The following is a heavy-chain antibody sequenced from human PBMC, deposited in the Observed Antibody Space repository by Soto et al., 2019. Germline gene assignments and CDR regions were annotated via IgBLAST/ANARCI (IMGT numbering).Heavy chain of an antibody. CDR2: IYPSDSDT. Sequence: GESLKISCKGSGYSFSSYWIGWVRQMSGEGLEWMGIIYPSDSDTRYSPSFQGRVTISADKSIYTAYLQWSSLKASDTAMYYCARGQVDTRLFDYWGQGTQVTVSS. CDR1: GYSFSSYW. V-gene: IGHV5-51*01. D-gene: IGHD1-26*01. J-gene: IGHJ4*02. CDR3: ARGQVDTRLFDY.